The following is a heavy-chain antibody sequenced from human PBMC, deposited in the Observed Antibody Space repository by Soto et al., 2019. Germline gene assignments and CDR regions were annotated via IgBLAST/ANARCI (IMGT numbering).Heavy chain of an antibody. CDR2: MNPNSGNT. CDR1: GYTFTSYD. D-gene: IGHD3-16*02. V-gene: IGHV1-8*01. Sequence: QVQLVQSGAEVKKPGASVKVSCKASGYTFTSYDINWVRQATGQGLEWMGWMNPNSGNTGYAQKLQGRVTMTRNTSISTAYMELSSLRSEDTAVYYCARGRINDYIWGSYRALFDYWGQGTLVTVSS. J-gene: IGHJ4*02. CDR3: ARGRINDYIWGSYRALFDY.